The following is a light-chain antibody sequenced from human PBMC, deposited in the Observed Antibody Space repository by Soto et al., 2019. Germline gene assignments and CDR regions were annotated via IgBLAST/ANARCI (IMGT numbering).Light chain of an antibody. V-gene: IGKV3-11*01. CDR3: QSRSSWPPVLT. CDR2: DAS. Sequence: ETVLTQSPATLSLSPGERATLSCRASQSVKTYLAWYQQKPGQVPRLLIYDASNRATGIPARFSGSGSGTDFTLTISSLAHEDFAVYYCQSRSSWPPVLTFGGGTKVEIK. CDR1: QSVKTY. J-gene: IGKJ4*01.